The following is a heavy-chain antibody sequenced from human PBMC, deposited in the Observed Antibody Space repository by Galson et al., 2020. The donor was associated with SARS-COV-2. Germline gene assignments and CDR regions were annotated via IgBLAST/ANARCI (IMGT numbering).Heavy chain of an antibody. Sequence: ETSETLSLTCTVSGGSISTYYWTWIRQPPGKGLEWVGYMYYSGSTNYNPSLKSRVTILVDTSKNQLSLKLNSVTAADTAVYYCARLGCSSISCSSMDVWGQGTTVTVSS. D-gene: IGHD2-2*01. CDR3: ARLGCSSISCSSMDV. CDR2: MYYSGST. CDR1: GGSISTYY. V-gene: IGHV4-59*08. J-gene: IGHJ6*02.